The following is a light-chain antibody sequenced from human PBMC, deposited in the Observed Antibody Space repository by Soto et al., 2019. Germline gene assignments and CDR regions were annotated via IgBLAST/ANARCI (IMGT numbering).Light chain of an antibody. CDR3: QQYGSSPG. Sequence: EIVLTQSPGTLSLSPGERATLSCRASQSVSSSYLAWYQQKPGQAPRLLIYGASNRATGIPDRFSGSGSGTDFTLTISRLEPEDFAVHYCQQYGSSPGFGGGTKVEIK. CDR2: GAS. V-gene: IGKV3-20*01. CDR1: QSVSSSY. J-gene: IGKJ4*02.